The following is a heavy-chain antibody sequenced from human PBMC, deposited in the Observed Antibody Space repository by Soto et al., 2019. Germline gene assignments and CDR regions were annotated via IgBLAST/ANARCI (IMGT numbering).Heavy chain of an antibody. CDR3: ARGCSRTRCLDL. CDR2: ISGYNGNT. V-gene: IGHV1-18*01. D-gene: IGHD2-2*01. Sequence: QVQLVQSGAEVKKPGASVKVSCKASGYTFTSYGICWVRQAPGQGLEWMGWISGYNGNTNYAQNLQGRVTMTTDTSTSTVYMALRSLRSDATAVYYCARGCSRTRCLDLWGRGTLVIVSS. J-gene: IGHJ2*01. CDR1: GYTFTSYG.